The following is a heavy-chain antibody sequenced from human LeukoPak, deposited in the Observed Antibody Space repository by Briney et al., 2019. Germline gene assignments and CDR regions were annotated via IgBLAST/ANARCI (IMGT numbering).Heavy chain of an antibody. CDR2: INSDGRST. CDR1: GFTFSSYW. V-gene: IGHV3-74*01. J-gene: IGHJ4*02. D-gene: IGHD3-9*01. CDR3: ARDPYNILTGPYFDY. Sequence: GESLRLSCAASGFTFSSYWMNWVRQPPGKGLVWVSRINSDGRSTNYADSVKGRFTISRDNAKNTVYLQMNSLRAEDTAVYYCARDPYNILTGPYFDYWGQGTLVTVSS.